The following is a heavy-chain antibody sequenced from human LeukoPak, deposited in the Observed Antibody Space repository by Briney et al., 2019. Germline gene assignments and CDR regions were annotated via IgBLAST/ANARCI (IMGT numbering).Heavy chain of an antibody. V-gene: IGHV1-2*02. D-gene: IGHD2-15*01. CDR2: TNPNSGGT. Sequence: ASVKVSCKASGYTXTGYYMHWVRQAPGQGLEWMGWTNPNSGGTNYAQKSQGRVTMTRDTSISRAYMELSRLRSDDTAVYYCARERYCSGGSCYSWYWFDPWGQGTLVTVSS. CDR3: ARERYCSGGSCYSWYWFDP. J-gene: IGHJ5*02. CDR1: GYTXTGYY.